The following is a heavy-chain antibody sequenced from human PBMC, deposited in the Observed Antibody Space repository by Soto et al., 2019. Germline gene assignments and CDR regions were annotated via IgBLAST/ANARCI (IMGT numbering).Heavy chain of an antibody. J-gene: IGHJ6*02. D-gene: IGHD4-17*01. CDR3: ARAGGDYIYYYYGMDV. CDR2: IIPIFGTA. V-gene: IGHV1-69*13. Sequence: ASVKVSCKASGGTFSSYAISWVRQAPGQGLEWMGGIIPIFGTANYAQKFQGRVTITADESTSTAYMELSSLRSEDTAVYYCARAGGDYIYYYYGMDVWGQETTVTVSS. CDR1: GGTFSSYA.